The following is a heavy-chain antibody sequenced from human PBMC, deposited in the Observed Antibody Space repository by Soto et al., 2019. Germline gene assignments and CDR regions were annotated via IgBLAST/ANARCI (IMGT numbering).Heavy chain of an antibody. CDR3: ATSIGHEVTGETE. D-gene: IGHD1-26*01. CDR2: IIPILGIA. Sequence: QVQLVQSGAEVKKPGSSVKVSCKASGGTFSSYTISWVRQAPGQGLEWMGRIIPILGIANYAQKFQGRVTITADKSTSTAYMELSSLRSEDTAVYYCATSIGHEVTGETEWGQGTMFTVSS. J-gene: IGHJ3*01. CDR1: GGTFSSYT. V-gene: IGHV1-69*02.